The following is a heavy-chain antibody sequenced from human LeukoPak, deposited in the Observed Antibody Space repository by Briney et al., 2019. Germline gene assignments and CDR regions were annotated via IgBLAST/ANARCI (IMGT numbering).Heavy chain of an antibody. Sequence: ASVKVSCKASGYSFTGYYIYWVRQAPGQGLEWMGLVDPEDGETIYAEKFQGRVTITADTSTDTAYMELSSLRSEDTAVYYCATDGGIAVAGTDQHWGQGTLVTVSS. CDR2: VDPEDGET. CDR1: GYSFTGYY. J-gene: IGHJ1*01. D-gene: IGHD6-19*01. V-gene: IGHV1-69-2*01. CDR3: ATDGGIAVAGTDQH.